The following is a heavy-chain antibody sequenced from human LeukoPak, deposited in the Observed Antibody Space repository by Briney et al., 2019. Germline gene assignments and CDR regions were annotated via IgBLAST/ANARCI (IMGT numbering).Heavy chain of an antibody. CDR3: ARYCSSTSCFEAPSASYYFDY. J-gene: IGHJ4*02. D-gene: IGHD2-2*01. CDR2: INPNSGGT. Sequence: GASVKVSCKASGYTFTGYYMHWVRQAPGQWLEWMGRINPNSGGTNYAQKFQGRVTMTRDTSISTAYMELSRLRSDDTAVYYCARYCSSTSCFEAPSASYYFDYWGQGTLVTVSS. V-gene: IGHV1-2*06. CDR1: GYTFTGYY.